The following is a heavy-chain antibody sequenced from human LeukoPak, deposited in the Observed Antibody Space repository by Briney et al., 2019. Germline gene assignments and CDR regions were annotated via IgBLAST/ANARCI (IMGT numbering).Heavy chain of an antibody. CDR2: ISNSGNSV. J-gene: IGHJ4*02. V-gene: IGHV3-48*02. CDR1: GFTFSDYT. D-gene: IGHD5-18*01. CDR3: ARDYRYAFDY. Sequence: GGSLRLSCTASGFTFSDYTMNWFRQAPGKGLVWVAYISNSGNSVYHADSVKGRFTISRDNAKNSLYLQMNRLRDEDTAVYYCARDYRYAFDYWGQGTLVAVSS.